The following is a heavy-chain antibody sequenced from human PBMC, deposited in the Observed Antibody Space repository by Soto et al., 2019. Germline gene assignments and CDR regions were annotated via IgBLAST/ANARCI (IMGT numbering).Heavy chain of an antibody. J-gene: IGHJ4*02. D-gene: IGHD2-21*01. Sequence: QVHLVQSGAEVRKPWASVKVSCKASGYTFSSSAMHWVRQAPGQMLEWMGWINAGYGNTKSAQKFQDRVTISRDTSASTAYMELTSLRSEDTAVYYCARDTCDGTFDFWGQGTLVTVSS. CDR2: INAGYGNT. CDR1: GYTFSSSA. V-gene: IGHV1-3*01. CDR3: ARDTCDGTFDF.